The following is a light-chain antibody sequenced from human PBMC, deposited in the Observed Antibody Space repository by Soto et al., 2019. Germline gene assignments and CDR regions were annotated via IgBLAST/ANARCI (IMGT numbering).Light chain of an antibody. Sequence: DIQMTQSPSTLSASAGDRVSITCRASQSIRSWLAWYQQKPGKAPKLLIYKASSLESGVPSRFSGSGSGTEFTLTISSLQPDDFATYYCQQDNSYPWTFGQGTKVEIK. J-gene: IGKJ1*01. V-gene: IGKV1-5*03. CDR1: QSIRSW. CDR2: KAS. CDR3: QQDNSYPWT.